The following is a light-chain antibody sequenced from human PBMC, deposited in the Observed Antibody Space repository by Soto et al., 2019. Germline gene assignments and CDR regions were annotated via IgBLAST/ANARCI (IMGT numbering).Light chain of an antibody. J-gene: IGLJ2*01. Sequence: QLVLTQPPSASATPGQRVTISCSGSRSNIGSNYVYWYQQLPGTAPKLLIYKEDQRPSGVPERFSGSKSGTSASLAISGLRSEDEADYYCSTWDDGLSAVVFGGGTKLTVL. CDR2: KED. V-gene: IGLV1-47*01. CDR1: RSNIGSNY. CDR3: STWDDGLSAVV.